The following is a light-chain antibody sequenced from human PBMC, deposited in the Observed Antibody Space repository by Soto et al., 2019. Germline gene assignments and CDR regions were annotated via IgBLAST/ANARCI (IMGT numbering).Light chain of an antibody. CDR1: SSDVGGYNY. V-gene: IGLV2-8*01. CDR2: EVS. CDR3: SSYAGSNNYV. Sequence: QSALTQPPSASGSPGQSVTISCTGTSSDVGGYNYVSWYQQHPGKAPKLMIYEVSKRPSGVPDRFSGSKSGNTASRTVSGLQAEDEADYYCSSYAGSNNYVFGTGTKLTVL. J-gene: IGLJ1*01.